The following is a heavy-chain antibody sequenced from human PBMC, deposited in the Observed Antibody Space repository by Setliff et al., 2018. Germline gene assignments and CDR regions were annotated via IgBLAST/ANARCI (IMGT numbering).Heavy chain of an antibody. CDR3: AKDPNGDYVGAFDS. CDR1: GFTFSHFA. D-gene: IGHD4-17*01. V-gene: IGHV3-23*01. Sequence: GASLKISCAASGFTFSHFAVTWVRQSPGRGLEWVSSISGSGGVTNYGDSVRGRFTISRDNAKNTVYLEMNSLRAEDTAKYYCAKDPNGDYVGAFDSWGRGTLVTV. CDR2: ISGSGGVT. J-gene: IGHJ5*01.